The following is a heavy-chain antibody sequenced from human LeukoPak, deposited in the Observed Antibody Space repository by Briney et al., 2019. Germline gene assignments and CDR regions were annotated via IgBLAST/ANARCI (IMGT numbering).Heavy chain of an antibody. J-gene: IGHJ4*02. V-gene: IGHV5-51*01. D-gene: IGHD3-10*01. CDR1: GYSFTSYW. CDR3: ARIGADITMVRGYFDY. Sequence: GESLKISCKGSGYSFTSYWIGWVRQMPGKGLEWMGIIYPGDSDTRYSPSFQGQVTISADKSISTAYLQWSSLKASDTAMYYCARIGADITMVRGYFDYWGQGTLVTVSS. CDR2: IYPGDSDT.